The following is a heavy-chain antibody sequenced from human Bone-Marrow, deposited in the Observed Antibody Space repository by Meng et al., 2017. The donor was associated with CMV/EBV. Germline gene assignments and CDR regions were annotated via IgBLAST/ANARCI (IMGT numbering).Heavy chain of an antibody. CDR1: GYSFTDYY. D-gene: IGHD3-22*01. CDR3: ASDTDTFYYNSSGYYY. Sequence: ASVKVSCKVSGYSFTDYYINWIRQAPGQGLEWMGWINPNSGVTDYAQKFQGRVTMTRDTSISTAYMEFSSRRSDDTAIYYCASDTDTFYYNSSGYYYWGQGTLVTISS. J-gene: IGHJ4*02. V-gene: IGHV1-2*02. CDR2: INPNSGVT.